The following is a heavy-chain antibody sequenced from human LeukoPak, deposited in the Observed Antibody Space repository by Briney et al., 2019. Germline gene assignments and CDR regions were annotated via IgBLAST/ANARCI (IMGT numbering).Heavy chain of an antibody. D-gene: IGHD3-10*01. CDR2: IIPIFGTA. J-gene: IGHJ1*01. V-gene: IGHV1-69*06. CDR3: ATGARGVIITGQYFQH. CDR1: GGTFSSYA. Sequence: SVKVSCKASGGTFSSYAISWVRQAPGQGLEWMGGIIPIFGTADYAQKFQGRVTMTEDTSTDTAYMELSSLRSEDTAVYYCATGARGVIITGQYFQHWGQGTLVTVSS.